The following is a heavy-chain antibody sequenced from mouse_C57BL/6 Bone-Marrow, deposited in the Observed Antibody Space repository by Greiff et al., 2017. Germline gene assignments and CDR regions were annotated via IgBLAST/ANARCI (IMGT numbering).Heavy chain of an antibody. CDR2: SRNKANDYTT. V-gene: IGHV7-1*01. CDR3: ARDAGGYAMDY. CDR1: GFTFSDFY. J-gene: IGHJ4*01. Sequence: EVKLMDSGGGLVQSGRSLRLSCATSGFTFSDFYMEWVRQAPGKGLEWIAASRNKANDYTTEYSASVKGRFIVSRDTSQSILYLQMNALRAEDTAIYYCARDAGGYAMDYWGQGTSVTVSS.